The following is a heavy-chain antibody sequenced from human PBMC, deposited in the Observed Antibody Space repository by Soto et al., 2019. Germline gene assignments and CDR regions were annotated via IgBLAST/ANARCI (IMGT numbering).Heavy chain of an antibody. D-gene: IGHD2-2*03. CDR2: IYSGGST. J-gene: IGHJ6*02. Sequence: GSLRLSCAASGFTVTSNSMTWVRQAPGKGLQWVSVIYSGGSTYYADSVKGRFTISRDNSKNTLYLQMNSLRAEDTAVYYCAKVGGGYCISTSCYGFLAYYYYGMDVWGQGTTVTVSS. CDR1: GFTVTSNS. CDR3: AKVGGGYCISTSCYGFLAYYYYGMDV. V-gene: IGHV3-66*01.